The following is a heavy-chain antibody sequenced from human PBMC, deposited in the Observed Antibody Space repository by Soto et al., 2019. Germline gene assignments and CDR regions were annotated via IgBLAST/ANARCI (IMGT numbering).Heavy chain of an antibody. CDR2: IIPIFGTA. J-gene: IGHJ6*02. CDR1: GGTFGSYA. CDR3: ARVDGIAAQLYDYYGIDV. Sequence: SVKVSCKASGGTFGSYAISWVRQAPGQGLEWMGGIIPIFGTANYAQKFQGRVTITADESTSTAYMELSSLRSEDTAVYYCARVDGIAAQLYDYYGIDVWGQGTMVTVSS. V-gene: IGHV1-69*13. D-gene: IGHD6-6*01.